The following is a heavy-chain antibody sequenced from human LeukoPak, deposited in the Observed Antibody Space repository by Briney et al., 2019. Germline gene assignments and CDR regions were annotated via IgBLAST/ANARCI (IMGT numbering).Heavy chain of an antibody. CDR2: VSYDGDFK. D-gene: IGHD6-19*01. J-gene: IGHJ4*02. CDR3: ARDPYSHDSSGFSYFLQY. V-gene: IGHV3-30-3*01. Sequence: GGSLRLSCAASGFTFSSYAMQWVRQAPCKGQEWVAVVSYDGDFKLYGDSVKGRFTISRDNSQNMLFLQMNDLRPQDAATYFCARDPYSHDSSGFSYFLQYWGQGTVVTVSS. CDR1: GFTFSSYA.